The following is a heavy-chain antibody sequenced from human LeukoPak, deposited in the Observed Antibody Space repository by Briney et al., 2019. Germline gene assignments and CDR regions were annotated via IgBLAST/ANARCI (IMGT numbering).Heavy chain of an antibody. CDR1: GYTFTGYY. D-gene: IGHD2-8*01. CDR2: INPNSGDT. V-gene: IGHV1-2*06. Sequence: GASVKVSCKASGYTFTGYYIHWVRQAPGQGLEWMGRINPNSGDTNYAQNFQGRVTMTRDTSITTAYMELSSLTSDDTAVYFCARSAEHCNNGVCFTDYYMDVWGKGTTVTVSS. J-gene: IGHJ6*03. CDR3: ARSAEHCNNGVCFTDYYMDV.